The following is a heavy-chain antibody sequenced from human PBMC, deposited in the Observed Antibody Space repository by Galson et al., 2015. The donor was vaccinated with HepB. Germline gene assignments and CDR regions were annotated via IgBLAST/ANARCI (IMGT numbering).Heavy chain of an antibody. J-gene: IGHJ4*02. CDR1: GFSLSTYDMG. CDR3: AHSLRYCSSIDCSTYFDY. CDR2: IYWNDNK. D-gene: IGHD2-2*01. V-gene: IGHV2-5*01. Sequence: PALVKPTQALTLTCTFSGFSLSTYDMGVGWIRQPPGKALEWLTLIYWNDNKHYSPSLKNRLTITKDTSKNQVVLTMTNMDPVDTATYYCAHSLRYCSSIDCSTYFDYWGQGILVSVSS.